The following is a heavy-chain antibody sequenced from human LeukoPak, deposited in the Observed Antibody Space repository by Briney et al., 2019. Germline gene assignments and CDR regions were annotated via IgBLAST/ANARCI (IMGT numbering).Heavy chain of an antibody. V-gene: IGHV4-34*01. D-gene: IGHD6-19*01. CDR3: ARDLAHSSGWYVRHDAFDI. Sequence: SETLSLTCAVYGGSFSGYYWSWIRQPPGKGLEWIGEINHSGSTNYNPSLKSRVTISVDTSKNQFSLKLSSVTAADTAVYYCARDLAHSSGWYVRHDAFDIWGQGTMVTVSS. J-gene: IGHJ3*02. CDR2: INHSGST. CDR1: GGSFSGYY.